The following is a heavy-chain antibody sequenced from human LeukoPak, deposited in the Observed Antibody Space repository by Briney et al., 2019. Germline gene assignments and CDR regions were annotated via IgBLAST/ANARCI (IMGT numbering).Heavy chain of an antibody. CDR2: ISGYNGKT. CDR1: GYTFTSYG. J-gene: IGHJ4*02. CDR3: ARASVDSSSDY. V-gene: IGHV1-18*01. Sequence: ASVKVSCKASGYTFTSYGISWVRQAPGQGLEWMGWISGYNGKTNYAQKLQGRVTITRNTSISTAYMELSSLRSEDTAVYYCARASVDSSSDYWGQGTLVTVSS. D-gene: IGHD6-6*01.